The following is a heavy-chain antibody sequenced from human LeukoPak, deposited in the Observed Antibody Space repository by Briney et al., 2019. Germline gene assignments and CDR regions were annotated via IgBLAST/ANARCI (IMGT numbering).Heavy chain of an antibody. J-gene: IGHJ6*02. CDR2: FDPEDGKT. D-gene: IGHD6-13*01. Sequence: ASVKVSCKVSGYTLSELSMFWVRQAPGKGLEWMGSFDPEDGKTVYAQKFQGRVTMTEDTSTDTAYMELSSLRSEDTAVYYCATGYLVTAGLMDVWGQGTTVTVSS. CDR1: GYTLSELS. V-gene: IGHV1-24*01. CDR3: ATGYLVTAGLMDV.